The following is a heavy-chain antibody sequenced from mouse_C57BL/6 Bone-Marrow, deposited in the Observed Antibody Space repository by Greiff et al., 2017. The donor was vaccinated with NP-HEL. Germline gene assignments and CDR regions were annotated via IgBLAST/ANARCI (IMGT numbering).Heavy chain of an antibody. Sequence: VQLQQSGTVLARPGASVTMSCKTSGYTFTSYWMHWVTQRPGQGLEWIGAIYPGNSDTSYNQKFKGKAKLTAVTSASTAYMELSSLTTEDSAGYYCTRGGTSWFAYWGQGTLVTVAA. D-gene: IGHD3-3*01. J-gene: IGHJ3*01. V-gene: IGHV1-5*01. CDR3: TRGGTSWFAY. CDR1: GYTFTSYW. CDR2: IYPGNSDT.